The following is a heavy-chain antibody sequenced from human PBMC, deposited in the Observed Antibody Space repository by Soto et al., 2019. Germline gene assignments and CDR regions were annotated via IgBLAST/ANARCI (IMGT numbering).Heavy chain of an antibody. D-gene: IGHD2-15*01. V-gene: IGHV1-69*13. CDR2: ISPIFGTA. Sequence: GASVKVSCKASGGTFSSYAISWVRQAPGQGLEWMGGISPIFGTANYAQKFQGRVTITADESTSTAYMELSSLRSEDTAVYYCATGSDMVAAPYYYYYGMDVWGQGTTVTVSS. CDR1: GGTFSSYA. J-gene: IGHJ6*02. CDR3: ATGSDMVAAPYYYYYGMDV.